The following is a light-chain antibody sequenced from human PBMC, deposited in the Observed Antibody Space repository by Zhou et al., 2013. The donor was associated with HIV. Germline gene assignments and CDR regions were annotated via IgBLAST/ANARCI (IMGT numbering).Light chain of an antibody. CDR1: SSDLGDYNF. V-gene: IGLV2-14*01. J-gene: IGLJ2*01. CDR3: SSYTSSTVV. CDR2: DVS. Sequence: QSALTQPASVSGSPGQSITISCTGTSSDLGDYNFASWYQQHPGKAPKLMIYDVSKRPSGVSNRFSGSKSGNTASLTISGLQAEDEADYYCSSYTSSTVVFGGGTKLTVL.